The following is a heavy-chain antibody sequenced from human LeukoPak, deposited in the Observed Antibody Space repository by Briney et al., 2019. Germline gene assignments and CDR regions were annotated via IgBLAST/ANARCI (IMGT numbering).Heavy chain of an antibody. CDR1: GFTFSSYA. J-gene: IGHJ4*02. D-gene: IGHD3-16*01. V-gene: IGHV3-23*01. CDR2: ISGSGDST. Sequence: GGSLRLSCAASGFTFSSYATSWVRQAPGKGLEWVSAISGSGDSTYYADSVKGRFTISRDNSKNTLYLQMNSLRAEDTAVYNCAKKLRGTYSFDCWGQGTLVTVTS. CDR3: AKKLRGTYSFDC.